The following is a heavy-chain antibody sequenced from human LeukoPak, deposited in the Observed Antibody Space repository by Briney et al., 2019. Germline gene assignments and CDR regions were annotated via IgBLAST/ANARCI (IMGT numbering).Heavy chain of an antibody. V-gene: IGHV4-39*01. J-gene: IGHJ5*02. D-gene: IGHD5-24*01. CDR2: IYYSGST. Sequence: SETLSLTCTVSGGSISSSSYYWGWIRQPPGKGLEWIGGIYYSGSTYYNPSLKSRVTISVDTSKNQFSLKLSSVTAADTAVYYCARHLMANWFDPWGQGTLVTVSS. CDR1: GGSISSSSYY. CDR3: ARHLMANWFDP.